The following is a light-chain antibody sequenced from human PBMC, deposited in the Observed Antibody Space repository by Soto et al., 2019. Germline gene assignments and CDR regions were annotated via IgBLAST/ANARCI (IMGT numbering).Light chain of an antibody. J-gene: IGKJ3*01. CDR3: QQYNDWPFT. V-gene: IGKV3-15*01. CDR1: QSVSVN. CDR2: GVS. Sequence: EIVMTQSPGTLSVSPGEGASLSCRASQSVSVNLAWYQQKPGQAPRLLIYGVSTRATGIPARFSGSESGTEFTLTISSLQSEDFAVYYCQQYNDWPFTFGPGTKVHTK.